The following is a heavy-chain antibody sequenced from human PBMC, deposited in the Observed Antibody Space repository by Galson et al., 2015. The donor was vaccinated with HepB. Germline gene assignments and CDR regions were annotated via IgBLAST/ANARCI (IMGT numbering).Heavy chain of an antibody. Sequence: SLRLSCAASGFTFSSYAMHWVRQAPGKGLEWVAVISYDGSNKYYADSVKGRFTISRDNSKNTLYLQMNSLRAEDTAVYYCARDLSFYYYMDVWGKGTTVTVSS. CDR1: GFTFSSYA. J-gene: IGHJ6*03. CDR3: ARDLSFYYYMDV. CDR2: ISYDGSNK. V-gene: IGHV3-30-3*01. D-gene: IGHD2/OR15-2a*01.